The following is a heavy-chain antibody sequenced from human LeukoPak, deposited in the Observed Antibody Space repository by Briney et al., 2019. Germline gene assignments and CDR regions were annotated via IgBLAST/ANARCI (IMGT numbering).Heavy chain of an antibody. CDR2: IKEDGSVM. J-gene: IGHJ4*02. Sequence: PGGSLRLSCVASGFTFSSYWMAWVRQAPGKGLEWVANIKEDGSVMYYVDSLKGRFTISRDSAQNSLYLQMNSLRVEDTAVYFCARDLWGSYSTGSYLDYWGQGALVTVSS. D-gene: IGHD6-19*01. CDR3: ARDLWGSYSTGSYLDY. V-gene: IGHV3-7*01. CDR1: GFTFSSYW.